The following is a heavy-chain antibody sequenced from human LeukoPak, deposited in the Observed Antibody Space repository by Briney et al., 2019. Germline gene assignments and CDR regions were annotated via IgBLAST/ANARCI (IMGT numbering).Heavy chain of an antibody. CDR1: GGSISSYY. J-gene: IGHJ5*02. D-gene: IGHD1-26*01. V-gene: IGHV4-4*07. CDR2: IYPSGNT. CDR3: ARGGSWFDT. Sequence: SETLSLTCTVSGGSISSYYWSWIRQPAGKGLEWIGRIYPSGNTNYNPSLKSRVTMSVDTSRNQFSLNLNSVTAADTAVYFCARGGSWFDTWGQGTLVTVSS.